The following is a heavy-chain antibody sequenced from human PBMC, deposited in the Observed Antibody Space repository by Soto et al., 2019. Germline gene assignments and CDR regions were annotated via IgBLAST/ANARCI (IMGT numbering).Heavy chain of an antibody. CDR3: ARDMKIFGVVTNIHYYHYGMDD. V-gene: IGHV3-30-3*01. J-gene: IGHJ6*02. D-gene: IGHD3-3*01. Sequence: GGSLRLSCAASGFTFSSYAMHWVRQAPGKGLEWVAVISYDGSNKYYADSVKGRFTISRDNSKNTLYLQMNSLRAEDTAVYYCARDMKIFGVVTNIHYYHYGMDDWGQGTTVTV. CDR1: GFTFSSYA. CDR2: ISYDGSNK.